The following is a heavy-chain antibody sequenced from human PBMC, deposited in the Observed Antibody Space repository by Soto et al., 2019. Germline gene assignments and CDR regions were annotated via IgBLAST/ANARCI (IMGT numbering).Heavy chain of an antibody. J-gene: IGHJ5*02. D-gene: IGHD3-9*01. CDR3: ASSTKDPLYDILTGYYFPWFDP. V-gene: IGHV4-4*02. CDR2: IYHSGST. Sequence: PSWTLSLTCTFSGGSVSISNWWIWVRQPPGKGLEWIGEIYHSGSTNYNPSLKSRVTISVDKSKNQFSLKLSSVTAADTAVYYCASSTKDPLYDILTGYYFPWFDPWGQGTLVTVSS. CDR1: GGSVSISNW.